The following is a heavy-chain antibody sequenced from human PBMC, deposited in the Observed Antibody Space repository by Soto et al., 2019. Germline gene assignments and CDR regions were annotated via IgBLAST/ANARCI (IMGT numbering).Heavy chain of an antibody. J-gene: IGHJ4*02. CDR2: ISYDGNTK. CDR1: GFIFSGYA. D-gene: IGHD5-12*01. Sequence: QVQLVESGGGVVQPGRSLRLSCAASGFIFSGYAMHWVRQAPGRGLEWVAVISYDGNTKYYADSVKGRFTVSRANSKNTLYVQMNNLSAEDTAMYYCAKETSAYEIDYWGQGTLVNVSS. V-gene: IGHV3-30-3*01. CDR3: AKETSAYEIDY.